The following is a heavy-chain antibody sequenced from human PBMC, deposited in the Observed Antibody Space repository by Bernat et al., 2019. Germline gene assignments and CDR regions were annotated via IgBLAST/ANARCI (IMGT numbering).Heavy chain of an antibody. CDR1: GGTFSSYA. V-gene: IGHV1-69*01. D-gene: IGHD1-26*01. CDR2: IIPIFGTA. J-gene: IGHJ4*02. CDR3: ARAQVGATKPEPVDY. Sequence: QVQLVQSGAEVKKPGSSVKVSCKASGGTFSSYAISWVRQAPGQGLEWMGGIIPIFGTANYAQKFQGSVTITADESTRTAYMERGGLRSEDTGVYYCARAQVGATKPEPVDYWGQGTLVTVSS.